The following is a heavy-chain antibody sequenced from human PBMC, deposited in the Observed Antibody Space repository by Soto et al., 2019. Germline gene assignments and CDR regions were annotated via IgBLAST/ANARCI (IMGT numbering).Heavy chain of an antibody. CDR3: ARDQEAGSFFPYYYGMDV. J-gene: IGHJ6*02. CDR2: ISSSGSTI. D-gene: IGHD6-13*01. Sequence: GGSLRLSCATSGFTFSSYEMNWVRQAPGKGLEWVSYISSSGSTIYYADSVKGRFTISRDNAKNSLYLQMDSLRAEDTAVYYCARDQEAGSFFPYYYGMDVWGQGTTVTVSS. V-gene: IGHV3-48*03. CDR1: GFTFSSYE.